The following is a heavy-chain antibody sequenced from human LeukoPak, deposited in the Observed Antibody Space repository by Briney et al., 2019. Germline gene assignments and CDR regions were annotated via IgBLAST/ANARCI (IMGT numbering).Heavy chain of an antibody. V-gene: IGHV4-59*01. D-gene: IGHD2-2*01. CDR3: AGGGYCSSASCHAPLFDW. Sequence: PSETLSLTCTVSGASFGRYYSSWIRQSPGKGLEWIGYSHYSGSANFKPSLKSRVSISVDTSKNQFSLNLRSLTAADTAVYYCAGGGYCSSASCHAPLFDWWGPGILVTVSS. CDR2: SHYSGSA. CDR1: GASFGRYY. J-gene: IGHJ4*02.